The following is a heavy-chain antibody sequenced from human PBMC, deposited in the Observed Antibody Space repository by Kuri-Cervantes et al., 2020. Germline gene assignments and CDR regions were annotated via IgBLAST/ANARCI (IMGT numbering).Heavy chain of an antibody. CDR3: ARDTVTTFRFSYYYYGMDV. J-gene: IGHJ6*02. Sequence: GESLKISWAASGFTFSSYGMHWVRQAPGKGLEWVSSISSSSSYIYYADSVKSRFTISRDNAKNTLYLQMNSLRAEDTAVYYCARDTVTTFRFSYYYYGMDVWGQGTTVTVSS. CDR2: ISSSSSYI. V-gene: IGHV3-21*01. D-gene: IGHD4-17*01. CDR1: GFTFSSYG.